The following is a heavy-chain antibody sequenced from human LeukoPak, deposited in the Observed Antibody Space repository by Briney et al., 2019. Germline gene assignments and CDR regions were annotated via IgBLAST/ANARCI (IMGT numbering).Heavy chain of an antibody. CDR1: GYTFTSYD. CDR3: TVESCSSTSCLLPGY. J-gene: IGHJ4*02. D-gene: IGHD2-2*01. V-gene: IGHV1-8*02. Sequence: GASVKVSCKASGYTFTSYDINWVRQATGQGLEWMGGMNPNSGNTGYAQKFQGRVTMTRNTSISTAYMELSSLRSEDTAVYYCTVESCSSTSCLLPGYWGQGTLVTVSS. CDR2: MNPNSGNT.